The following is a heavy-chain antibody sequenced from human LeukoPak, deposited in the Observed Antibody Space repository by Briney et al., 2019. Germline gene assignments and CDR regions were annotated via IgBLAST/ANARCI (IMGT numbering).Heavy chain of an antibody. D-gene: IGHD4-17*01. CDR1: GYTFTSYY. CDR2: INPSGGST. CDR3: ARDRYGDYDY. J-gene: IGHJ4*02. V-gene: IGHV1-46*01. Sequence: ASVKVSCKASGYTFTSYYMHWVRQAPGQGLEWMGIINPSGGSTSYAQKFQGRVTITRDTSASTAYMELSSLRSEDTAVYYCARDRYGDYDYWGQGTLVTVSS.